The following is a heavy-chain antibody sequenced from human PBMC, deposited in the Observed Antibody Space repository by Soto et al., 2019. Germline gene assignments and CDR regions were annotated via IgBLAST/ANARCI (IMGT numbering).Heavy chain of an antibody. V-gene: IGHV3-30*18. Sequence: QVQLVESGGGVVQPGRSLRLSCAASGFTFSSYGMHWVRQAPGKGLEWVAVISYDGSNKYYADSVKGRFTISRDNSKNTLYLQMNSLRAEDTAVYYCAQSGSYNYYFDYWGQGTLVTVSS. CDR3: AQSGSYNYYFDY. D-gene: IGHD1-26*01. CDR2: ISYDGSNK. J-gene: IGHJ4*02. CDR1: GFTFSSYG.